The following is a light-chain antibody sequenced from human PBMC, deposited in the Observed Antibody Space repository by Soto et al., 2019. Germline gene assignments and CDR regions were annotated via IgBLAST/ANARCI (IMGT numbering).Light chain of an antibody. CDR2: LNNDGSH. CDR1: SGHSSYA. J-gene: IGLJ2*01. CDR3: QTWGTGFQF. Sequence: QSVLTQSPSASASLGASVKLTCTLRSGHSSYAIAWHQKQPGKGPRYLMDLNNDGSHTKGDGIPDRFSGSSSGADRFLIISSLQSEDEAAYYCQTWGTGFQFFGGGTKLTVL. V-gene: IGLV4-69*01.